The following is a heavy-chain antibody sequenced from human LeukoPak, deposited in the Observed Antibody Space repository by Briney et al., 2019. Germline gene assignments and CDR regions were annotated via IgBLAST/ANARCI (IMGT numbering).Heavy chain of an antibody. D-gene: IGHD6-13*01. J-gene: IGHJ4*02. V-gene: IGHV1-18*01. CDR1: GYTFSGYD. CDR3: ARDTGILYDFDS. Sequence: ASVRVSCKTSGYTFSGYDISGGREAPGQGLEWMGWISTKSGLRKSAQKFQGRVTMTTDPSTSTAYMELRTLTSDHTAVYYCARDTGILYDFDSWGQGTLVTVSS. CDR2: ISTKSGLR.